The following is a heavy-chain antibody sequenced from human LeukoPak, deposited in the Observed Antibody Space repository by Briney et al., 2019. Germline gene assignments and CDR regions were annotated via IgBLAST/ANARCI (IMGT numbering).Heavy chain of an antibody. CDR1: GGSISSYY. V-gene: IGHV4-4*09. CDR3: ARAVVPAAYYYYYYMDV. J-gene: IGHJ6*03. Sequence: SDTLSLTCTVSGGSISSYYWSWIRQPPGKGLEWIGYIYTSGSTNYNPSLKSRVTISVDTSKNQFSLKLSSVTAADTAVYYCARAVVPAAYYYYYYMDVWGKGTTVTVSS. D-gene: IGHD2-2*01. CDR2: IYTSGST.